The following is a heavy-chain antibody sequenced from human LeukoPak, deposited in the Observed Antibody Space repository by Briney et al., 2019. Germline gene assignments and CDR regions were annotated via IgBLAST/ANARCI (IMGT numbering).Heavy chain of an antibody. J-gene: IGHJ4*02. Sequence: PSETLSLTCAVYGGSFSGYYCSWIRQPPGKGLEWIGEINHSGSANYNPSLMSRVTISLDTSKNHFSLNLSSVTAADTAVYYCARGQGTVTTHWGQGTLVTVSS. D-gene: IGHD4-11*01. CDR2: INHSGSA. CDR1: GGSFSGYY. CDR3: ARGQGTVTTH. V-gene: IGHV4-34*01.